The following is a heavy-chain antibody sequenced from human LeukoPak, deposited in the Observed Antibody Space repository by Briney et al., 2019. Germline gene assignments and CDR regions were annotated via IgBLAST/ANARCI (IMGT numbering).Heavy chain of an antibody. J-gene: IGHJ4*02. CDR3: AKHEGSSGSYCHFHY. CDR2: ISYDGSNK. V-gene: IGHV3-30*18. D-gene: IGHD3-10*01. CDR1: GFIFSSYG. Sequence: GGSLRLSCAASGFIFSSYGMHWVRQAPGKGLEWVAGISYDGSNKHFADSVKGRFTISRDNSKNTLYLQMNRLRAEDTALYYCAKHEGSSGSYCHFHYWGQGTLVTVSS.